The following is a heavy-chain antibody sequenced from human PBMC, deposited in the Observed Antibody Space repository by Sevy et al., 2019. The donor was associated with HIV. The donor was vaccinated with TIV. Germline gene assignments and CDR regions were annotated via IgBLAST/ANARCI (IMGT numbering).Heavy chain of an antibody. Sequence: ASVKVSCKVSGKTLSDLSMHWVRQAPGKGLEWMGSFDPDDGETLYAQNFRARVTMTEDTSTGTAYMELGSLRSEDTAVYYCATTKDYYDSSGDPFDYWGQGSLVTVSS. CDR3: ATTKDYYDSSGDPFDY. CDR1: GKTLSDLS. V-gene: IGHV1-24*01. D-gene: IGHD3-22*01. CDR2: FDPDDGET. J-gene: IGHJ4*02.